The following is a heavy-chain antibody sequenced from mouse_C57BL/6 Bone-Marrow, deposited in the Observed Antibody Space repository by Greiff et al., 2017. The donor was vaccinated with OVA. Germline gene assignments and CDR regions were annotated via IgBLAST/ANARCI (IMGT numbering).Heavy chain of an antibody. Sequence: VQLQQPGAELVRPGSSVKLSCKASGYTFTSYWMHWVKQRPIQGLEWIGNIDPSDSETHYNQKFKDKATLTVDKSSSTAYMQLSSLTSEDSAVYYCARTGLLRSYAMDYWGQGTSVTVSS. CDR2: IDPSDSET. D-gene: IGHD1-1*01. J-gene: IGHJ4*01. CDR1: GYTFTSYW. CDR3: ARTGLLRSYAMDY. V-gene: IGHV1-52*01.